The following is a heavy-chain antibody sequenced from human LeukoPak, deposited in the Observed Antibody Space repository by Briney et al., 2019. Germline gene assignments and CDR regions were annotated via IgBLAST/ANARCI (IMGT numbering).Heavy chain of an antibody. D-gene: IGHD5-18*01. CDR1: GGSISSYY. Sequence: PSETLSLTCTVSGGSISSYYWSWIRQPPGKGLEWIGYIYYSGSTNYNPSLKSRVTISVDTSKNQFSLKLSSVTAADTAVYYCASSGYSYEVYYYGMDVWGQGTTVTVSS. CDR3: ASSGYSYEVYYYGMDV. CDR2: IYYSGST. V-gene: IGHV4-59*01. J-gene: IGHJ6*02.